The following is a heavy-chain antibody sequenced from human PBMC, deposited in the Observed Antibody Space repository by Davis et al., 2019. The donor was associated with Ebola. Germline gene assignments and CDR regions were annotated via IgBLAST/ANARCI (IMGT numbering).Heavy chain of an antibody. V-gene: IGHV1-18*01. Sequence: ASVKVSCKASGYSFTHYSFSWVRQAPGQGLEWIGWVSGNNGKTDYAQKFQGRVTMTTDTSTSTAYMELRSLTSDDTAVYYCAREIGVAVPGVMKDAFDIWGQGTVVTVSS. J-gene: IGHJ3*02. D-gene: IGHD2-2*01. CDR1: GYSFTHYS. CDR3: AREIGVAVPGVMKDAFDI. CDR2: VSGNNGKT.